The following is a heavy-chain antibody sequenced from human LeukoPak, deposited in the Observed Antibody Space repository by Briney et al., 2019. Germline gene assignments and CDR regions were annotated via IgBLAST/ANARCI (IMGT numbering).Heavy chain of an antibody. Sequence: PGGSLRLSCAASGVTGRSNYLSWVRQAPGKGLEWVSVIFSGGSTYYADSVKGRFTISRDNSKSTLYLEMNSLRVEDSAIYYCAYFCSGDSCSFFDYWGQGTPVTVSS. D-gene: IGHD2-15*01. CDR2: IFSGGST. CDR3: AYFCSGDSCSFFDY. V-gene: IGHV3-66*01. CDR1: GVTGRSNY. J-gene: IGHJ4*02.